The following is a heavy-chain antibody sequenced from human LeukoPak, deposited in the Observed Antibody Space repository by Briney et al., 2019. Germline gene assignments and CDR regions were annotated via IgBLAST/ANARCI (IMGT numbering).Heavy chain of an antibody. V-gene: IGHV1-2*02. CDR1: GYTFTGYY. D-gene: IGHD3-16*01. Sequence: ASVKVSCKASGYTFTGYYMHWVRQAPGQGLEWMGWINPNSGGTNYAQKFRGRVTMTRDTSISTAYMELSRLRSDDTAVYYCARGPGLIFGDWFDYWGQGTLVTVSS. CDR2: INPNSGGT. CDR3: ARGPGLIFGDWFDY. J-gene: IGHJ4*02.